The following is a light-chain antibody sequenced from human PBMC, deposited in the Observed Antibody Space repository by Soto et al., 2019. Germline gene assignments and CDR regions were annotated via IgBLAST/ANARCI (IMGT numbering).Light chain of an antibody. J-gene: IGKJ4*02. CDR3: QQCSSYPLT. Sequence: EFVLTQSPGTLSLSPGARATLSCRASQTVRNNYLAWYQQKPGQAPRLLIYDASSRATGIPDRFSGGGSGTDFTLSISRLEPEDFAVDYCQQCSSYPLTCGGGTKVEIK. CDR2: DAS. V-gene: IGKV3-20*01. CDR1: QTVRNNY.